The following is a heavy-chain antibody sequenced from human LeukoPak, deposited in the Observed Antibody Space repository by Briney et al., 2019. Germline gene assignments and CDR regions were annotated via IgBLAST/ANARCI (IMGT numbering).Heavy chain of an antibody. J-gene: IGHJ4*02. Sequence: SEALSLTCTVSGGSISSSSYYWGWIHQPPGKGLEWIGSIYYSGSTYYNPSLKSRVTISVDTSKNQFSLNLSSVTAADTAVYYCARGGTHCSSTSCYAFDYWGQGTLVTVSS. CDR3: ARGGTHCSSTSCYAFDY. V-gene: IGHV4-39*01. D-gene: IGHD2-2*01. CDR2: IYYSGST. CDR1: GGSISSSSYY.